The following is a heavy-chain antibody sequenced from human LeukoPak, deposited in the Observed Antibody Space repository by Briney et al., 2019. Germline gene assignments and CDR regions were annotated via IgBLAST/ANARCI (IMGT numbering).Heavy chain of an antibody. CDR2: INHSGST. Sequence: PSETLSLTCAVYGGSFSGYYWSWIRQPPGKGLEWIGEINHSGSTNYNPSLKSLVTISVESSKNQFSLKLSSVTAADTAVYYCARGGGSYHRVDYWGQGTLVTVSS. D-gene: IGHD2-15*01. CDR3: ARGGGSYHRVDY. V-gene: IGHV4-34*01. J-gene: IGHJ4*02. CDR1: GGSFSGYY.